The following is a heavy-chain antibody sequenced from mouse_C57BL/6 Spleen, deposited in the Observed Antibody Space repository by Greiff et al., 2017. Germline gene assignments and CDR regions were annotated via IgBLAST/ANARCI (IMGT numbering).Heavy chain of an antibody. Sequence: VQLQQPGAELVKPGASVKMSCKASGYTFTSYWITWVKQRPGQGLEWIGDIYPGSGSTNYNEKFKSKATLTVDTSSSTAYMQLSSLTSEDSAVYYCARSDGSSYVESAMDYWGQGTSVTVSS. V-gene: IGHV1-55*01. D-gene: IGHD1-1*01. CDR1: GYTFTSYW. J-gene: IGHJ4*01. CDR2: IYPGSGST. CDR3: ARSDGSSYVESAMDY.